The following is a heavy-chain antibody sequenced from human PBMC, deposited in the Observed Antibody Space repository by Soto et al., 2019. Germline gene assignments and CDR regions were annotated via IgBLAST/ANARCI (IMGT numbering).Heavy chain of an antibody. D-gene: IGHD6-25*01. J-gene: IGHJ3*02. V-gene: IGHV4-59*08. Sequence: SETLSLTCTVSGGSISSYYWSWIRQPPGKGLEWIGYIYYSGSTNYNPSLKSRVTISVDTSKNQFSLKLSSVTAADTAVYYCARQSLGSGYRDAFDIRGQGTMVTVSS. CDR1: GGSISSYY. CDR3: ARQSLGSGYRDAFDI. CDR2: IYYSGST.